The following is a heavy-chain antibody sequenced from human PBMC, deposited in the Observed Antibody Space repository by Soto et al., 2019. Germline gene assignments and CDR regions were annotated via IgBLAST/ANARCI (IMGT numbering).Heavy chain of an antibody. D-gene: IGHD1-1*01. J-gene: IGHJ4*02. CDR2: ISYDGNVA. V-gene: IGHV3-30*18. CDR3: AKEGPITNWYFDY. CDR1: GFTFSNYG. Sequence: QVQLVESEGGVVQPGRSLRLSWAASGFTFSNYGMHWVRQAPGKGLEWVTVISYDGNVAYYADSVKGRFTSSRDNSKNTLYLQMTSLRTEDTAVYYCAKEGPITNWYFDYWGQGTLVTVSS.